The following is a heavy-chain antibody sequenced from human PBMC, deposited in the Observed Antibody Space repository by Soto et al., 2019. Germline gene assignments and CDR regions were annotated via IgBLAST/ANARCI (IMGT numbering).Heavy chain of an antibody. CDR2: IYYSGST. CDR3: ARERLISSWYGMGGWFDP. CDR1: GGSISSYY. D-gene: IGHD6-13*01. V-gene: IGHV4-59*01. Sequence: PSETQSLTCTVSGGSISSYYWSWIRQPPGKGLEWIGYIYYSGSTNYNPSLKSRVTISVDTSKNQLSLKLSSVTAADTAVYYGARERLISSWYGMGGWFDPWGQGTLVTVSS. J-gene: IGHJ5*02.